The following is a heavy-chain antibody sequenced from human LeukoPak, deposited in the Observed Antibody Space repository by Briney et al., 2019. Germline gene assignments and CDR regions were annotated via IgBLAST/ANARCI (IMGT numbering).Heavy chain of an antibody. Sequence: KPSETLSLTCAVSGYSISSGYYWGWIRQPPGKGLEWIGSIYHSGSTYYNPSLKSRVTISVDTSKNQFSLKLISVPAADTAVYYCARSRPAFVVVPAAPFDPWGQGTLVTVSS. CDR1: GYSISSGYY. V-gene: IGHV4-38-2*01. D-gene: IGHD2-2*01. CDR2: IYHSGST. J-gene: IGHJ5*02. CDR3: ARSRPAFVVVPAAPFDP.